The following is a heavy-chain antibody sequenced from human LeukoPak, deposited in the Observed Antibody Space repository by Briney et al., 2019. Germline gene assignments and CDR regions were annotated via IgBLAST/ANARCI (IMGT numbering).Heavy chain of an antibody. J-gene: IGHJ3*02. CDR3: AKDQYDILTGYYLGSGAFDI. V-gene: IGHV3-23*01. Sequence: GGSLRLSCAASGFTFSSYAMSWVRQAPGKGLEWVSAISGSGGSTYYADSVKGRFTISRDNSKNTLYLQMNSLRAEDTAVYYCAKDQYDILTGYYLGSGAFDIWGQGTMVTVSS. CDR2: ISGSGGST. CDR1: GFTFSSYA. D-gene: IGHD3-9*01.